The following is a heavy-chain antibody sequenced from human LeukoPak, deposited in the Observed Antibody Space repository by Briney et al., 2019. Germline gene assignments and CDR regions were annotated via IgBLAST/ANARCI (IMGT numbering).Heavy chain of an antibody. CDR1: GGSISSGSYY. V-gene: IGHV4-61*02. D-gene: IGHD3-16*02. Sequence: PSETLPLTCTVSGGSISSGSYYWSWIRQPAGKGLEWIGRIYTSGSTTYNSSLKSRVTISLDTSKNHFSLRLSSVTAADTAVYYCARGETVYGGAIVYWGQGTLVTVSS. CDR2: IYTSGST. J-gene: IGHJ4*02. CDR3: ARGETVYGGAIVY.